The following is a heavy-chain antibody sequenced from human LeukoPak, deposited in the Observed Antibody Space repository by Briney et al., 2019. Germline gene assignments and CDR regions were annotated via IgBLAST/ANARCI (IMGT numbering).Heavy chain of an antibody. V-gene: IGHV4-30-4*01. CDR1: GGSISSGDYY. CDR3: AREVSRWPYYFDF. Sequence: PSQTLSLTCTVSGGSISSGDYYWSWIRQPPGKGLEWIGYIYYSGSTYYNPSLKSRVTISVDTSKNQFSLKLSSVTAADAAVYYCAREVSRWPYYFDFWGQGTLVTVSS. D-gene: IGHD4-23*01. J-gene: IGHJ4*02. CDR2: IYYSGST.